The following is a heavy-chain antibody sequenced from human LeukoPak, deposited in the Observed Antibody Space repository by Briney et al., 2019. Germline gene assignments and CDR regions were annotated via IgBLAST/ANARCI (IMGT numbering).Heavy chain of an antibody. J-gene: IGHJ4*02. D-gene: IGHD4-23*01. CDR1: GFTFRSHA. CDR3: ARGRPHGNDY. CDR2: IYENGGTT. Sequence: TGGSLRLSCVGSGFTFRSHAMSWVRQAPEKGLEFVSGIYENGGTTYYADSVKGRFSISRDNSKNTLYLQMNSLRVEDTAVYYCARGRPHGNDYWGQGTLVTVSS. V-gene: IGHV3-23*01.